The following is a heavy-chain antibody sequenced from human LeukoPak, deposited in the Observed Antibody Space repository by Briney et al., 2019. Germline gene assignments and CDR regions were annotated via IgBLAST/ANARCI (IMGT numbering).Heavy chain of an antibody. CDR1: GFTFSSYG. J-gene: IGHJ6*02. D-gene: IGHD3-10*01. Sequence: GGSLRLSCAGSGFTFSSYGMHWVRQAPGKGLEWVAVISYDGSNKYYADSVKGRFTNSRDNSKNTLYAQMNSLRDEDTAVYYCAKDGPHYYGSGSYYNYYYGMDVWGQGTTVTVSS. CDR2: ISYDGSNK. CDR3: AKDGPHYYGSGSYYNYYYGMDV. V-gene: IGHV3-30*18.